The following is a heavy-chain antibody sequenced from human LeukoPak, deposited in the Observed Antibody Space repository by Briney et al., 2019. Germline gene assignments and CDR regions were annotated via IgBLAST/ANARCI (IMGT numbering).Heavy chain of an antibody. Sequence: PGGSLRLSCAASGFTFSHYAMSWVRQAPGKGLEWVSGVSGSGGSTYYADSVKGRFTISRDNSKNTLYLQMNSLRGEDTAVYYCAKVLRGVSHLRDSFDIWGQGTMVTVSS. CDR1: GFTFSHYA. V-gene: IGHV3-23*01. J-gene: IGHJ3*02. CDR2: VSGSGGST. CDR3: AKVLRGVSHLRDSFDI.